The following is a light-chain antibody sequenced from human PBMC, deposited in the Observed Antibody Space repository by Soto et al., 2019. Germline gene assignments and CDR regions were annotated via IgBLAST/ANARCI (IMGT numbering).Light chain of an antibody. CDR1: SIDVGGTNH. CDR2: DVS. J-gene: IGLJ1*01. V-gene: IGLV2-14*03. Sequence: QSLLTHPASVSGSPGQSITISCSGTSIDVGGTNHVSWYLQHPGEAPKLIMYDVSNRPSGVSDRFFGSKADNTATLTVSGLQAEDEADYYCCSYTSFSTYVFGTGTKVTVL. CDR3: CSYTSFSTYV.